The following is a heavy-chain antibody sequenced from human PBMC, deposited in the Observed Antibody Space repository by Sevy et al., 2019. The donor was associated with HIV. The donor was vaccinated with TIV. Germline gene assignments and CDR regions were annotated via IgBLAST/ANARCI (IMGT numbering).Heavy chain of an antibody. CDR3: ARLMAGIVVVSFDY. V-gene: IGHV4-38-2*01. J-gene: IGHJ4*02. CDR1: GYSISSGYY. D-gene: IGHD2-21*01. CDR2: ISHSGST. Sequence: PETLSLTCAVSGYSISSGYYWGWIRQPPGKGLEWIGSISHSGSTYYNPSLKSRVTISVDTSKNQFSLKLSSVTAADTAVYYCARLMAGIVVVSFDYWGQGTLVTVSS.